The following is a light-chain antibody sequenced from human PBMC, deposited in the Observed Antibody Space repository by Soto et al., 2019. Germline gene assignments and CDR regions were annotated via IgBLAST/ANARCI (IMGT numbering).Light chain of an antibody. V-gene: IGKV1-39*01. CDR1: QSISNW. CDR2: HAS. Sequence: DIQITQSPSAVPASVGDRLTITCRASQSISNWLAWYQQKPGTAPKVLIYHASNLQSGVPSRFSGSESGTDFTLTITSLQPEDCATYYCQQTYATPNTFGQGTRLEIK. CDR3: QQTYATPNT. J-gene: IGKJ5*01.